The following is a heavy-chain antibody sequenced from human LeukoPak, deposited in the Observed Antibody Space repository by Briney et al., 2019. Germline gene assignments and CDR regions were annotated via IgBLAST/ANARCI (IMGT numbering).Heavy chain of an antibody. D-gene: IGHD2-15*01. Sequence: ASVKVSCKASGYTFTGYYMHWVRQAPGQGLEWMGWINPNSGGTNYAQKFQGRVTMTTDTSTSTAYMELRSLRSDDTAVYYCAREPAAGSVDYWGQGTLVTVSS. CDR1: GYTFTGYY. CDR2: INPNSGGT. CDR3: AREPAAGSVDY. J-gene: IGHJ4*02. V-gene: IGHV1-2*02.